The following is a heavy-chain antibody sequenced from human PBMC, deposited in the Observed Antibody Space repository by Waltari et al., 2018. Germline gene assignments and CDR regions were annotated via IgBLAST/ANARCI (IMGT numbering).Heavy chain of an antibody. J-gene: IGHJ4*02. D-gene: IGHD3-3*01. CDR1: GFTFRSYG. Sequence: QVHLVESGGGVVQPGRSLRLSCAALGFTFRSYGMHWVRQAPGKGLERVAIISNDGSKKYYVDSVKGRFTISRDNSKSTLYLQMNSLRAQDTAVYYCAKDDTTIFGVGIDNWGQGTLVTVSS. V-gene: IGHV3-30*18. CDR3: AKDDTTIFGVGIDN. CDR2: ISNDGSKK.